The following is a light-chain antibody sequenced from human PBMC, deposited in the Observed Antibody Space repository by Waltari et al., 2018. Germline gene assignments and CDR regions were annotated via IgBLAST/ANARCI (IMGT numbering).Light chain of an antibody. CDR2: NDD. J-gene: IGLJ3*02. Sequence: QSVLTQPPSASGTPGQRVTISCSGSTSNIGNNPVNWYQQVPGTAPKVLIYNDDQRPRGVPDRFSVSKSGPSASLAISGLQSDDEGDYYCAARDDSLNVWVFGGGTRVTVL. CDR3: AARDDSLNVWV. CDR1: TSNIGNNP. V-gene: IGLV1-44*01.